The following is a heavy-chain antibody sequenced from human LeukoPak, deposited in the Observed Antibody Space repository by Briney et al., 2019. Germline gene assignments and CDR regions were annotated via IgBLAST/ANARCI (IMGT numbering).Heavy chain of an antibody. V-gene: IGHV3-72*01. CDR2: IRNKPRSYTT. Sequence: GGSLRLSCAASGFTFSDHVMDWVRQAPGKGLEWVGRIRNKPRSYTTEYAASVKGRFTISRDDSNNSLYLQMNSLKTEDTAVYHCATEGKMVRGVYTDYWGQGTLVTVSS. CDR3: ATEGKMVRGVYTDY. J-gene: IGHJ4*02. CDR1: GFTFSDHV. D-gene: IGHD3-10*01.